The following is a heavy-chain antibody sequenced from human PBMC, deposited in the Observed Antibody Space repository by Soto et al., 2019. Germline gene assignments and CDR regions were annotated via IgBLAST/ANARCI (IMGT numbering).Heavy chain of an antibody. CDR3: ARANGQSYYDILTGRYYYYYGMDV. CDR1: GFTFSSYS. D-gene: IGHD3-9*01. J-gene: IGHJ6*02. CDR2: ISSSSSTI. Sequence: EVQLVESGGGLVQPGGSLRLSCAASGFTFSSYSMNWVRQAPGKGLEWVSYISSSSSTIYYEDSVKGRFTISRYNAKNSLYRQMTSLRDEDTAVYYCARANGQSYYDILTGRYYYYYGMDVWGRGTTVTVSS. V-gene: IGHV3-48*02.